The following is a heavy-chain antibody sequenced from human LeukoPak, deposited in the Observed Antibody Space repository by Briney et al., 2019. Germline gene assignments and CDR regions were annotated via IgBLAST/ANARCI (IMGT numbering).Heavy chain of an antibody. D-gene: IGHD3-3*01. J-gene: IGHJ6*04. V-gene: IGHV1-69*13. CDR3: ARSPQRETIFDGDV. CDR1: GGTFNNYI. Sequence: ASVKVSCKTSGGTFNNYIISWVRQAPGQGLEWMGGIVPFFRTANYAQQFQGRVTISADELRSTAYLEMTGLKSEDTAVYFCARSPQRETIFDGDVWGKGTTVTVFS. CDR2: IVPFFRTA.